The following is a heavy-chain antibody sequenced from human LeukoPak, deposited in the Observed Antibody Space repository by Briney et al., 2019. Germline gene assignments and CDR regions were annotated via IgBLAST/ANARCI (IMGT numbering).Heavy chain of an antibody. J-gene: IGHJ5*02. CDR2: IRYDGSNK. CDR3: AKDLSTVTEWFDP. Sequence: QTGGSPRLSCAASGFTFSSYGMHWVRQAPGKGLEWVAFIRYDGSNKYYADSVKGRFTISRDNSKNTLYLQMNSLRAEDTAVYYCAKDLSTVTEWFDPWGQGTLVTVSS. D-gene: IGHD4-11*01. V-gene: IGHV3-30*02. CDR1: GFTFSSYG.